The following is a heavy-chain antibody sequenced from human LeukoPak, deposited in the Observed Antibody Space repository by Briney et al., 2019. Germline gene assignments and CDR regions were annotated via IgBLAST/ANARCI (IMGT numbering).Heavy chain of an antibody. V-gene: IGHV4-30-2*01. CDR1: GGSISSGGYY. D-gene: IGHD2-2*01. CDR2: IYHSGST. CDR3: ARQGVVVPAAIDY. Sequence: SQTLSLTCTVSGGSISSGGYYWSWIRQHPGKGLEWIGYIYHSGSTYYNPSLKSRVTISVDRSKNQFSLKLSSVTAADTAVYYCARQGVVVPAAIDYWGQGTLVTVSS. J-gene: IGHJ4*02.